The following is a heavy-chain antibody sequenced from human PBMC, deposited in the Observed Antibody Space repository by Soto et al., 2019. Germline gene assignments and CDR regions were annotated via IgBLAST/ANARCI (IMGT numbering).Heavy chain of an antibody. CDR2: ISAYNGNT. CDR3: AVMTTVTTLDY. Sequence: ASVKVSCKTSGYTFTSYGISWVRQAPGQGLEWMGWISAYNGNTNYAQKLQGRVTMTTDTSTSTAYMELRSLRSDDTAVYYCAVMTTVTTLDYWGQGTLVTVSS. J-gene: IGHJ4*02. CDR1: GYTFTSYG. V-gene: IGHV1-18*01. D-gene: IGHD4-17*01.